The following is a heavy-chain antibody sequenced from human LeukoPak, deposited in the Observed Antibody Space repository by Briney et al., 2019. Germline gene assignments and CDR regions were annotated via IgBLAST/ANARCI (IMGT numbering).Heavy chain of an antibody. J-gene: IGHJ5*01. V-gene: IGHV1-2*02. CDR3: ARRWEITMSERSYNWFDS. D-gene: IGHD1-26*01. CDR2: INPNSGGT. Sequence: ASVKVSCKASGYTFTAYYIHWVRQAPGQGLEWMGRINPNSGGTNYAQKFQGRVTMTRDTSISTAYMELSGLRSDDTAVYYRARRWEITMSERSYNWFDSWGQGTLVTVSS. CDR1: GYTFTAYY.